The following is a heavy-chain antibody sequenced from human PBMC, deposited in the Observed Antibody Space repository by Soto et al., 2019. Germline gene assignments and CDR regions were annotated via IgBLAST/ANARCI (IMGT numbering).Heavy chain of an antibody. Sequence: PGGSLRLSCAASGFTFRSYTMSWVRKAPGKGLEWVSGISGGDGATFYADSVTGRFTISRDNSKNTLYLQMNGLRAEDTAVYYCAKGRRDIVVVVAATIFDYWGQGTLVTVSS. CDR1: GFTFRSYT. J-gene: IGHJ4*02. CDR3: AKGRRDIVVVVAATIFDY. CDR2: ISGGDGAT. V-gene: IGHV3-23*01. D-gene: IGHD2-15*01.